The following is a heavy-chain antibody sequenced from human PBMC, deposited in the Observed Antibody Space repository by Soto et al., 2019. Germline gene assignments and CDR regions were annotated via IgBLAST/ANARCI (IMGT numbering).Heavy chain of an antibody. CDR3: ARILSQSARSGTGWFDP. J-gene: IGHJ5*02. Sequence: WETLSLTCTVYGGSISSYYWSWIRQPPGKGLEWIGYIYYSGSTNYNPSLKSRVTISVDTSKNQFSLKLSSVTAADTAVYYCARILSQSARSGTGWFDPWGQGTLVTVSS. CDR1: GGSISSYY. D-gene: IGHD6-6*01. CDR2: IYYSGST. V-gene: IGHV4-59*01.